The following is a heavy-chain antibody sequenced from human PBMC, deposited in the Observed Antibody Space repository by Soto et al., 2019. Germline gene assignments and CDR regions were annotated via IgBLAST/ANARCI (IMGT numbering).Heavy chain of an antibody. CDR2: IIPTFGTA. V-gene: IGHV1-69*06. CDR1: GGSFSSHG. J-gene: IGHJ4*02. D-gene: IGHD1-26*01. Sequence: QVQLVQSGTVVQRRGSSVKVSCQASGGSFSSHGMAWVRQAPGQGLEWMGGIIPTFGTATYAPKFQGRVTISADKSTNTAYMELSSLRSEDPAVYYCARERSSQYFDVWGQGTLITVSS. CDR3: ARERSSQYFDV.